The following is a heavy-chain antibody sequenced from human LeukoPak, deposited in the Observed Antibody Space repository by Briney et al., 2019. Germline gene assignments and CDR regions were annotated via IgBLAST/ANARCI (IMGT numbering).Heavy chain of an antibody. CDR2: IWYDGSNK. J-gene: IGHJ3*01. CDR3: AKATCSGANCFSNSRDAFDV. D-gene: IGHD2-15*01. V-gene: IGHV3-33*06. Sequence: PGGSLRLSCAASGIIFSDFGMHWVRQAPGKGLEWMAIIWYDGSNKYYADSVKGRFTISRDNYQNTMYLQMNSLRAEDSAVYYCAKATCSGANCFSNSRDAFDVWGQGTMVTVSS. CDR1: GIIFSDFG.